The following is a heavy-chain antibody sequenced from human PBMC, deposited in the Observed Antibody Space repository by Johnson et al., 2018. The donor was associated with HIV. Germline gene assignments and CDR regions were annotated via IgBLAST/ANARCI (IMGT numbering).Heavy chain of an antibody. Sequence: QVQLVESGGGVVQPGRSLRLSCAASRFTFSSYAMHWVRQAPGKGLEWVAVISYDGSDKYYADSVNGRFTISRDNSKKTLYMQMNSLRAEDTAVYYCARGRIRQAYSGNYDDAFDIWDQGTMVTVSS. J-gene: IGHJ3*02. CDR1: RFTFSSYA. D-gene: IGHD1-26*01. V-gene: IGHV3-30*04. CDR2: ISYDGSDK. CDR3: ARGRIRQAYSGNYDDAFDI.